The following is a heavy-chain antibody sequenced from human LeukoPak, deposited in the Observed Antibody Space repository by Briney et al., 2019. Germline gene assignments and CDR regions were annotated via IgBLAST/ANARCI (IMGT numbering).Heavy chain of an antibody. CDR2: ISSTSTYI. Sequence: GGSLRLSCAASGFTVSSNYMSWVRQAPGKGLDWVSSISSTSTYILYADSVKDRFTISRDNARNSLYLQMNSLRAEDTAVYYCARFETVAAKPIEHWGPGTLVTVSS. D-gene: IGHD6-19*01. CDR3: ARFETVAAKPIEH. V-gene: IGHV3-21*01. CDR1: GFTVSSNY. J-gene: IGHJ1*01.